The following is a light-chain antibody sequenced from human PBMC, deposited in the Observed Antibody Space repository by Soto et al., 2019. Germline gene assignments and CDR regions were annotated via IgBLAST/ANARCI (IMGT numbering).Light chain of an antibody. CDR3: QQYGSSVQ. CDR1: QTVSDN. V-gene: IGKV3-15*01. CDR2: GAS. Sequence: EIVLTQSPAILSASPGERATLSCRASQTVSDNLAWYQQKPGQSPRLLIYGASTRATDIPVRFSGSGSGTEFTLTISSLQSEDFAVYYCQQYGSSVQFGGGTKVEIK. J-gene: IGKJ4*01.